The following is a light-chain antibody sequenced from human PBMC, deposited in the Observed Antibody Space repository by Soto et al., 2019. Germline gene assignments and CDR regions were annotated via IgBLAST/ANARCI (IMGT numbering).Light chain of an antibody. V-gene: IGKV3-20*01. J-gene: IGKJ2*01. CDR1: QSVSSSY. CDR3: QQYGRSPPYT. Sequence: EIVLTQSPGTLSLSPGERATLSCRASQSVSSSYLAWYQQKPGQAPRLLIYGASSRATGIPDRFSGSGSGTDFTLTISRLEPEDFAVYDCQQYGRSPPYTFGQGTKLEIK. CDR2: GAS.